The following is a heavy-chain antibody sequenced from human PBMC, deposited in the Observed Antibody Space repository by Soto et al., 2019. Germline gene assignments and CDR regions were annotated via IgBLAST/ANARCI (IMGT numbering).Heavy chain of an antibody. CDR2: IWYDGSNK. CDR3: VRVGGVVVTAAIHSSVDY. Sequence: GVPLTLSCAASGFTFSSYGMHWVRQAPGKGLEWVAVIWYDGSNKYYADSVKGRFTISRDNSKNTLYLQMNSLRAEDTAVYYGVRVGGVVVTAAIHSSVDYLRQGT. J-gene: IGHJ4*02. V-gene: IGHV3-33*01. D-gene: IGHD2-2*02. CDR1: GFTFSSYG.